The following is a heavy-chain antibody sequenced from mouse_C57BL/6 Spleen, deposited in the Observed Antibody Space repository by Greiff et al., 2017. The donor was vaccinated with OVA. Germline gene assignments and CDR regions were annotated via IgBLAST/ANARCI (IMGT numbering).Heavy chain of an antibody. CDR2: INPSTGGT. V-gene: IGHV1-42*01. J-gene: IGHJ2*01. D-gene: IGHD2-2*01. Sequence: EVKLMESGPELVKPGASVKISCKASGYSFTGYYMNWVKQSPEKSLEWIGEINPSTGGTTYNQKFKAKATLTVDKSSSTAYMQLKSLTSEDSAVYYCARRGGYGYFDYWGQGTTLTVSS. CDR1: GYSFTGYY. CDR3: ARRGGYGYFDY.